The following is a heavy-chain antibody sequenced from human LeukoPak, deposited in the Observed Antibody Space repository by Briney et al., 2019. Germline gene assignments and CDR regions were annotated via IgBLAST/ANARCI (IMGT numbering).Heavy chain of an antibody. CDR2: VVPLLGSP. V-gene: IGHV1-69*05. CDR3: AREVGTGTLDD. D-gene: IGHD1-1*01. CDR1: GDFKTYT. Sequence: SVKVSCKAPGDFKTYTMTWVRQAPGQRLEWMGGVVPLLGSPDYAQKFQDRLTITTDESTNTAYMELRSLRSEDTAVYYCAREVGTGTLDDWGQGTLVTVSS. J-gene: IGHJ4*02.